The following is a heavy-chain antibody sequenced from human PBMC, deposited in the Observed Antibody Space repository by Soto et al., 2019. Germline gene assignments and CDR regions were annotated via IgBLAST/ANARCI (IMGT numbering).Heavy chain of an antibody. CDR3: TRHADGPPQPFDY. CDR1: GFTFSGSA. CDR2: IRSKANSYAT. V-gene: IGHV3-73*01. Sequence: GGSLRLSCAASGFTFSGSAMHWVRQASGKGLEWVGRIRSKANSYATAYAASVKGRFTISRDDSKNTAYLQMNSLKTEDTAVYYCTRHADGPPQPFDYWGQGTLVTVSS. D-gene: IGHD2-2*01. J-gene: IGHJ4*02.